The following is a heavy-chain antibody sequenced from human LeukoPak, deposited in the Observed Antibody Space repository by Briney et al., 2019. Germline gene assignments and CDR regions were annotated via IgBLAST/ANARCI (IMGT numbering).Heavy chain of an antibody. CDR3: ARARWFGEPPVKLDY. J-gene: IGHJ4*02. V-gene: IGHV3-30*02. Sequence: GSLRLSCAASGFTFTNYGMHWVRQAPGKGLEWVAFIRYDGSTKYYADSVQGRFTISRDNSKNTLYVQMNSLRVEDTAVYYCARARWFGEPPVKLDYWGQGTLVTVSS. CDR1: GFTFTNYG. D-gene: IGHD3-10*01. CDR2: IRYDGSTK.